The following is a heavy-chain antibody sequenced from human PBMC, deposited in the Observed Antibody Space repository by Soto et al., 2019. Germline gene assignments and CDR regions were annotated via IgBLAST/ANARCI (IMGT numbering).Heavy chain of an antibody. CDR2: ISSDGSRI. Sequence: EVQLVESGGGLVQPGGSLRLSCSASGFTFSTFWMHWARQAPGKRLVWVSRISSDGSRISYADSVKGRFTISRDNAKSPLYLQMNSLRAEDTAIYYCARVYSSLSSYDYWGQGTLVTVSS. V-gene: IGHV3-74*01. D-gene: IGHD5-18*01. J-gene: IGHJ4*02. CDR3: ARVYSSLSSYDY. CDR1: GFTFSTFW.